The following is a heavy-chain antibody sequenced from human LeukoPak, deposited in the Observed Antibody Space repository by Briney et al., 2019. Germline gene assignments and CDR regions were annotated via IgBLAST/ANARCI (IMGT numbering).Heavy chain of an antibody. CDR2: IKQDGSEK. CDR3: AREWQGGIAAAGTRIEGDY. Sequence: GGSLRLSCAVSGFSVSGYWMTWVRQAPGKGLEWVANIKQDGSEKNYVDSVKGRFTISRDNAENSLFLQMNSLRVEDRAVYYCAREWQGGIAAAGTRIEGDYWGQGTLVTVSS. CDR1: GFSVSGYW. V-gene: IGHV3-7*01. D-gene: IGHD6-13*01. J-gene: IGHJ4*02.